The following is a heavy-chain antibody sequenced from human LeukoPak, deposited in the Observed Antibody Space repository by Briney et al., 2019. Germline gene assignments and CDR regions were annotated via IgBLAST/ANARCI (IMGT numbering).Heavy chain of an antibody. Sequence: GGSLRLSCAASGFTFSSYGMHWVRQAPGKGPEWVAVIWFDGSNKYYADSVKGRFTISRDNSKNTLYLEMNSLRAEDTAVYYCASAAGPFDNWAREPWSPSPQ. CDR1: GFTFSSYG. V-gene: IGHV3-33*01. CDR2: IWFDGSNK. J-gene: IGHJ4*02. CDR3: ASAAGPFDN. D-gene: IGHD6-13*01.